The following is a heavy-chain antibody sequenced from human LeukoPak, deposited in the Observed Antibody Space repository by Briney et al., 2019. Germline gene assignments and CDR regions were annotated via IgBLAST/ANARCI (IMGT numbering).Heavy chain of an antibody. V-gene: IGHV3-21*01. CDR1: GFTFSSYS. CDR2: ISSSSSYI. J-gene: IGHJ3*02. Sequence: GGSLRLSCAASGFTFSSYSMNWVRQAPGKGLEWVSSISSSSSYIYYADSVKGRFTISRDNAKNSLYLQMNSLRAEDTAVHYCARDHYYYDSSGYSPGAFDIWGQGTMVTVSS. D-gene: IGHD3-22*01. CDR3: ARDHYYYDSSGYSPGAFDI.